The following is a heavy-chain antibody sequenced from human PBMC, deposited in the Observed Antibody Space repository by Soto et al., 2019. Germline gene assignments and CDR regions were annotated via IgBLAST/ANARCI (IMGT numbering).Heavy chain of an antibody. CDR2: IRSQTDGGTT. J-gene: IGHJ6*02. CDR1: GFTFSNAW. Sequence: GGSLSLSCAAAGFTFSNAWMSWVRQAPGKGLEWVARIRSQTDGGTTDYGTPVKGRLTISRDDSRNTLYLQLNSLKTEDTAVYLGASDPGYSNFNHCIRDLWGQGTTVTVSS. CDR3: ASDPGYSNFNHCIRDL. D-gene: IGHD6-13*01. V-gene: IGHV3-15*01.